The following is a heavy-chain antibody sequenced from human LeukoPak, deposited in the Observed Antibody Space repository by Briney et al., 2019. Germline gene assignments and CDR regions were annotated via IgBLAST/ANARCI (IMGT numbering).Heavy chain of an antibody. CDR2: IYGGDSSI. CDR1: GYSFTSYW. D-gene: IGHD3-22*01. V-gene: IGHV5-51*01. CDR3: ARQGDYYDSSGYFGEVNY. Sequence: GESLKISCKGFGYSFTSYWIGWVRQMPGKGLEWMGIIYGGDSSIRYSPSSEGQVTLSIDKSTSTAYLQWSSLKASDTAMYYCARQGDYYDSSGYFGEVNYWGQGTLVTVSS. J-gene: IGHJ1*01.